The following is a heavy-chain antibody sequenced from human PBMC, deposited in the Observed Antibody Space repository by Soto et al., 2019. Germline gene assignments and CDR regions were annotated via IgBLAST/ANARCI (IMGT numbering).Heavy chain of an antibody. CDR2: ISYDGSNK. J-gene: IGHJ4*02. CDR1: GFTFSSYG. Sequence: GGSLRLSCAASGFTFSSYGMHWVRQAPGKGLEWVAVISYDGSNKYYADSVKGRFTISRDNSKNTLYLQMNSLRAEDTAVYYCAKGRGYSYGYGLRFDYWGQGTLVTVSS. CDR3: AKGRGYSYGYGLRFDY. V-gene: IGHV3-30*18. D-gene: IGHD5-18*01.